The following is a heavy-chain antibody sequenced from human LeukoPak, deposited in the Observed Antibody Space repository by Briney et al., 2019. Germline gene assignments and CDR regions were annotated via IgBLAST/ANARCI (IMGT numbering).Heavy chain of an antibody. D-gene: IGHD5-12*01. Sequence: GGSLRLSCAASGVTFSSYSMNWVRQAPGKGLEWVSSISSSSSYIYYADSVKGRFTISRDYAKNSLYLQMNSLRAEDTAVYYCARDRGYDFDWFDPRGQGTLVTVSS. CDR2: ISSSSSYI. J-gene: IGHJ5*02. V-gene: IGHV3-21*01. CDR1: GVTFSSYS. CDR3: ARDRGYDFDWFDP.